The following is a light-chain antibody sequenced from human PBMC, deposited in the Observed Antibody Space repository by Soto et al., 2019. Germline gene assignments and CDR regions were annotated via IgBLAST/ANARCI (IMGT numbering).Light chain of an antibody. V-gene: IGLV2-8*01. CDR3: SSYAGSNIVV. Sequence: QSALTQPPSAYGSPGQSGTISCTGTSSDVGGYNFVSWYQQHPGKAPKLMMYAGSERPSGVPDRFSGSKSGNTASLPVSGLLDEDEADYYCSSYAGSNIVVFGGGTQLTVL. CDR2: AGS. CDR1: SSDVGGYNF. J-gene: IGLJ2*01.